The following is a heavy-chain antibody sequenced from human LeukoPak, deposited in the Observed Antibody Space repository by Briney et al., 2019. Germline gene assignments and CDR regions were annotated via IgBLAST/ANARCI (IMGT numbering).Heavy chain of an antibody. J-gene: IGHJ4*02. CDR3: AGGLRGSGIFGSSWYTDY. Sequence: ASVKVSCKASGGTFSSYAISWVRQAPGQGLEWMGRIIPILGIANYAQKFQGRVTITADKSTSTAYMELSSLRAEDTAVYYCAGGLRGSGIFGSSWYTDYWGQGTLVTVSS. D-gene: IGHD6-13*01. V-gene: IGHV1-69*04. CDR1: GGTFSSYA. CDR2: IIPILGIA.